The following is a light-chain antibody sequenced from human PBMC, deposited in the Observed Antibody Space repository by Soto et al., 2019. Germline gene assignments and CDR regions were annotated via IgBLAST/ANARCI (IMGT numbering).Light chain of an antibody. CDR1: SSDVGGYNY. Sequence: QSVLTQAASVSGSPGQSISISCTGTSSDVGGYNYVSWYQQHPGKAPKLMIYDVSKRPSGVPDRFSGSKSGNTASLTISGLQAEDEADYYCCSYAGSSYVFGTGTKVTVL. CDR2: DVS. V-gene: IGLV2-11*01. CDR3: CSYAGSSYV. J-gene: IGLJ1*01.